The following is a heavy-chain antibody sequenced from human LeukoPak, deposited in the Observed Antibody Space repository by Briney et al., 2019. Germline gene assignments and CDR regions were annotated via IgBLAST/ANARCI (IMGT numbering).Heavy chain of an antibody. J-gene: IGHJ4*02. Sequence: SETLSPTCTVSGGSIRSASHYWAWIRQPPGKGLEWIGSIYYSGSTYYNPYVENRVTISIDTSKNHFSLKLSSLSAADTSVYYCAKRDDSGGNLVDLWGQGTLLAVS. CDR3: AKRDDSGGNLVDL. CDR1: GGSIRSASHY. V-gene: IGHV4-39*02. CDR2: IYYSGST. D-gene: IGHD3-22*01.